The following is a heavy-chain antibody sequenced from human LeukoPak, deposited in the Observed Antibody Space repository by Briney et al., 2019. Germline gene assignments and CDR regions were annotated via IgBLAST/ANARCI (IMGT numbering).Heavy chain of an antibody. CDR1: GFTVSNNY. Sequence: GGSLRLSCAAAGFTVSNNYMSWVRQAPGKGLEWVSVIYSGGSTYYADSVKGRFTISRHNSKNTLYLQMNSLRAEDTAVYYCARLFGAAGRQFDYWGQGTLVTVSS. D-gene: IGHD6-13*01. CDR3: ARLFGAAGRQFDY. J-gene: IGHJ4*02. CDR2: IYSGGST. V-gene: IGHV3-53*04.